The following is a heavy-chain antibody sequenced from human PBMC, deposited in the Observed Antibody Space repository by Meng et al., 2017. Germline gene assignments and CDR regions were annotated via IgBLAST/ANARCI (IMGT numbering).Heavy chain of an antibody. D-gene: IGHD3-22*01. CDR3: ARTRWDYYDSSGYYQDYYGMDV. Sequence: SLKISCAASGFTFDDYAMHWVRQAPGKGLEWVSGISWNSGSIGYADSVKGRFTISRDNAKNSLYLQMNSLRAEDTAVYYCARTRWDYYDSSGYYQDYYGMDVWGQGTTVTVSS. CDR2: ISWNSGSI. J-gene: IGHJ6*02. V-gene: IGHV3-9*01. CDR1: GFTFDDYA.